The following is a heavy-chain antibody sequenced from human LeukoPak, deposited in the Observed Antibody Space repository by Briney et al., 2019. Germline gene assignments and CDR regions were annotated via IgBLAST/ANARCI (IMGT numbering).Heavy chain of an antibody. CDR2: IYHSGST. J-gene: IGHJ4*02. Sequence: SESLSLTCAVSGYSISSGYYWGWIRQPPGKGLEWIGSIYHSGSTYYNPSLKSRVTISVDTSKNQFSLKLSSVITADTSVYSCASHGLILRASNFDDWGQGTLVAVSS. D-gene: IGHD3-16*01. CDR1: GYSISSGYY. V-gene: IGHV4-38-2*01. CDR3: ASHGLILRASNFDD.